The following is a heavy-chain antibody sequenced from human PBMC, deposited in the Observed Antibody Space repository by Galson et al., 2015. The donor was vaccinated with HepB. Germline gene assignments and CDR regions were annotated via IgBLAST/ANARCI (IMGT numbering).Heavy chain of an antibody. CDR3: GKEGSWFGGDWFDP. V-gene: IGHV3-23*01. Sequence: SLRLSCAGSGFIFRHHAMAWIRQAPGKGLEWVSGINGRGSTRSYSDAVKGRFSISRDNSKETVFLKMDNLRAEETAVHYCGKEGSWFGGDWFDPWGQGALVTVS. CDR1: GFIFRHHA. J-gene: IGHJ5*02. D-gene: IGHD3-16*01. CDR2: INGRGSTR.